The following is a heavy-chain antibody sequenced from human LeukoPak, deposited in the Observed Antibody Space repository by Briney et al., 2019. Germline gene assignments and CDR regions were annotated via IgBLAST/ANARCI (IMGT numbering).Heavy chain of an antibody. CDR3: ARVGVRFLEWLRGRYFDL. V-gene: IGHV4-4*07. D-gene: IGHD3-3*01. Sequence: SETLSLTCTVSGGSISSYYWSWIRQPAGKGLEWVGRIYTSGSTNYNPSLKSRVTISVDTSKNQFSLKLSSVTAADTAVYYCARVGVRFLEWLRGRYFDLWGRGTLVTVSS. CDR1: GGSISSYY. CDR2: IYTSGST. J-gene: IGHJ2*01.